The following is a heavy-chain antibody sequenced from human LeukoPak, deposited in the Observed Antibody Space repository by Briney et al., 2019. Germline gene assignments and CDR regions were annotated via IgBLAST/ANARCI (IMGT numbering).Heavy chain of an antibody. Sequence: GGSLRLSCAASGFTFSSYAMSWVRQAPGEGLEWVSAISGSGGSTYYADSVRARFTISRDNYKNKLYLEMNSLRAEDTAVYYCAKLGSTTVTPVDYWGQGTLVTVSS. J-gene: IGHJ4*02. V-gene: IGHV3-23*01. CDR3: AKLGSTTVTPVDY. D-gene: IGHD4-17*01. CDR1: GFTFSSYA. CDR2: ISGSGGST.